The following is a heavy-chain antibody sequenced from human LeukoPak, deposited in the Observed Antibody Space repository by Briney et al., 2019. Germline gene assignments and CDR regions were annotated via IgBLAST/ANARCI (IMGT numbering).Heavy chain of an antibody. Sequence: PGGSLRLSCAASGFTLSTCGMHWVRQAPGKGLEWVAVISYDGSNKYYADSVKGRFTISRDNSKNTLYLQMNSLRAEDTAVYYCAREVVVAATPTYFDYWGQGTLVTVSS. CDR1: GFTLSTCG. V-gene: IGHV3-30*03. D-gene: IGHD2-15*01. J-gene: IGHJ4*02. CDR2: ISYDGSNK. CDR3: AREVVVAATPTYFDY.